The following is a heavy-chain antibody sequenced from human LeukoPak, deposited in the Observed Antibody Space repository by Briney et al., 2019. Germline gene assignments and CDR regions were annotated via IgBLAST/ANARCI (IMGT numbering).Heavy chain of an antibody. CDR3: ARPDPTSIAAREGPVFDY. CDR2: ISYDGSNK. CDR1: GFTFSSYA. J-gene: IGHJ4*02. Sequence: GGSLRLSCAASGFTFSSYAMHWVRQAPGKGLEWVAVISYDGSNKYYADSVKGRFTISRDNSKNTLYLQMNSLRAEDTAVYYCARPDPTSIAAREGPVFDYWGQGTLVTVSS. V-gene: IGHV3-30-3*01. D-gene: IGHD6-6*01.